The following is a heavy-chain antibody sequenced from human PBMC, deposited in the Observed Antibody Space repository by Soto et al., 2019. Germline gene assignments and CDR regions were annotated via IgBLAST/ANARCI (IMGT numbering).Heavy chain of an antibody. Sequence: GLSLRLSWAASGFTFSGPAMHWVRQASGKGLEWVGRIRSKANSYATAYAASVKGRFTTSRDDSKSIAYLQMNSLKTEDTAVYYCTRVVLKFNYFDYWGQGTLVTVS. D-gene: IGHD3-10*01. CDR3: TRVVLKFNYFDY. J-gene: IGHJ4*02. CDR2: IRSKANSYAT. CDR1: GFTFSGPA. V-gene: IGHV3-73*01.